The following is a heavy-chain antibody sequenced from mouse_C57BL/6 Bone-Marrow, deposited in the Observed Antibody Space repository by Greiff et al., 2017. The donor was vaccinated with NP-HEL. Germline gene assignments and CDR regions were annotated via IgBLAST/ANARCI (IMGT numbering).Heavy chain of an antibody. CDR2: IYPGDGDT. J-gene: IGHJ2*01. Sequence: VQLQQSGPELVKPGASVKISCKASGYAFSSSWMNWVKQRPGKGLEWIGRIYPGDGDTNYNGKFKGKATLTADKSSSTAYMQLSSLTSEDSAVYFCARAGSSPHYFDYWGQGTTLTVSS. D-gene: IGHD1-1*01. CDR1: GYAFSSSW. CDR3: ARAGSSPHYFDY. V-gene: IGHV1-82*01.